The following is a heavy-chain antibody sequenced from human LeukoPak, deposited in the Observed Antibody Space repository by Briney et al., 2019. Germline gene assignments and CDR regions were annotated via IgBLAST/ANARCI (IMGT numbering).Heavy chain of an antibody. CDR1: GFTFRHYG. CDR3: VKVIYCNGDSCYGEYFQD. J-gene: IGHJ1*01. Sequence: GGSLRLSCAASGFTFRHYGMHWVRQAPGKGLEWVAFIRYDATNKYYVDSVKGRFTISRDNSKNTLYLQMNGLRPEDTAIYYCVKVIYCNGDSCYGEYFQDWGQGTLVTVSS. CDR2: IRYDATNK. D-gene: IGHD2-15*01. V-gene: IGHV3-30*02.